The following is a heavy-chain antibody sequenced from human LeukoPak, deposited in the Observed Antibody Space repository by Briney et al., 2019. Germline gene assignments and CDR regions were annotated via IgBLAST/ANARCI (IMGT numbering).Heavy chain of an antibody. D-gene: IGHD5-18*01. J-gene: IGHJ4*02. Sequence: GGSLRLSCAASGFTFSSYGMHWVRQAPGKGLEWVAVISYDGSNKYYADSVKGRFTISRDNSKDTLYLQMNSLRAEDTAVYYCARVMSYSYGSGDYWGQGTLVTVSS. V-gene: IGHV3-30*03. CDR2: ISYDGSNK. CDR1: GFTFSSYG. CDR3: ARVMSYSYGSGDY.